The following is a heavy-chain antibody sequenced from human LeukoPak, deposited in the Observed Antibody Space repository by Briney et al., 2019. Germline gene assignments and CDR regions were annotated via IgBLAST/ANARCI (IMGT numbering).Heavy chain of an antibody. Sequence: SQTLSLTCTVSGGSISSGSYYWSWIRQPAGKGLEWIGRIYTSGSTNYNPSLKSRVTISVDTSKNQFSLKLSSVTAADTAVYYCARDRSYGDYVADYWGQGTLVTVSS. CDR1: GGSISSGSYY. D-gene: IGHD4-17*01. J-gene: IGHJ4*02. CDR3: ARDRSYGDYVADY. V-gene: IGHV4-61*02. CDR2: IYTSGST.